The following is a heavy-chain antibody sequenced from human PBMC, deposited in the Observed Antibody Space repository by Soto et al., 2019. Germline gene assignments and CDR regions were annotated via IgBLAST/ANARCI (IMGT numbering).Heavy chain of an antibody. J-gene: IGHJ4*02. D-gene: IGHD3-22*01. CDR2: IYHSGST. CDR1: GYSTSSGYY. CDR3: ARDHDSSGYYFDY. V-gene: IGHV4-38-2*02. Sequence: SETLSLTCAVSGYSTSSGYYWGWIRQPPGKGLEWIGSIYHSGSTYYNPSLKSRVTIPVDTSKNQFSLKLSSVTAADTAVYYCARDHDSSGYYFDYWGQGTLVTVSS.